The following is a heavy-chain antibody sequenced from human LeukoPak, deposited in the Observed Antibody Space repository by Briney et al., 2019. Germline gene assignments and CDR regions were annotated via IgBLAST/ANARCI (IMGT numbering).Heavy chain of an antibody. CDR2: IYTSGRI. Sequence: SETLSLTCTVSGASISSYSWSWVRQPPGKGLEWLGYIYTSGRIDYNPSLKSRVTMSVDTSKNQLSMELRFLTAADTAVYYCATSYDAKTAPYDLWGQGTLVTVSS. CDR3: ATSYDAKTAPYDL. D-gene: IGHD3-3*01. CDR1: GASISSYS. J-gene: IGHJ5*02. V-gene: IGHV4-4*09.